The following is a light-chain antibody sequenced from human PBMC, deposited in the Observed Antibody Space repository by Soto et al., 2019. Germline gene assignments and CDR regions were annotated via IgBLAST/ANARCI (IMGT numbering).Light chain of an antibody. J-gene: IGKJ1*01. CDR2: AAS. Sequence: DIQMTQSPSPLSASVGDSVTITCRASQTIKTYLNWYRHKPGKAPELLIYAASRLHSGVASRFRGSRSGTYFILTIGSLQPDDRATDYCQQAYTAPGTFGQGTKVEI. V-gene: IGKV1-39*01. CDR1: QTIKTY. CDR3: QQAYTAPGT.